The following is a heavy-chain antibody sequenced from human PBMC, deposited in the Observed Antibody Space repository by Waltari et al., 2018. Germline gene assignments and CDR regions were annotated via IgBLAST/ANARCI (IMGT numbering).Heavy chain of an antibody. CDR2: IYYSGST. J-gene: IGHJ4*02. D-gene: IGHD6-6*01. Sequence: QVQLQESGPGLVKPSETLSLTCTVSGGSISSYSWSWIRQPPGKGLEWIGYIYYSGSTNYNPSLKSRVTISVDTSKNQFSLKLSSVTAADTAVYYCARAGIEYSSSWFDYWGQGTLVTVSS. V-gene: IGHV4-59*01. CDR3: ARAGIEYSSSWFDY. CDR1: GGSISSYS.